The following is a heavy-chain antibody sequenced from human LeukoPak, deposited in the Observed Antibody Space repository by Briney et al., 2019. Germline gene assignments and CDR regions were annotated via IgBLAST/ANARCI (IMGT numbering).Heavy chain of an antibody. CDR2: LSSGSNYI. CDR1: GLTFSSYS. CDR3: ARAPRYYDIDRDAFDI. J-gene: IGHJ3*02. Sequence: GGSLSLSCALSGLTFSSYSMIWVRQAPGKGLEWVSSLSSGSNYIHYADSMKGRFTISRDNAKNSLYKQMNSLRAEYTAVYYCARAPRYYDIDRDAFDIWGQGTMVTVSS. D-gene: IGHD3-9*01. V-gene: IGHV3-21*01.